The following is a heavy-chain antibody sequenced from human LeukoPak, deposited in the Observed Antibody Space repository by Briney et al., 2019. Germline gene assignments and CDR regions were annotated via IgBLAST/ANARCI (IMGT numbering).Heavy chain of an antibody. CDR3: ANLAYSSSWSNAFDI. CDR1: GYSFTTYW. Sequence: GESLKISCKGSGYSFTTYWISWVRQMPGKGLEWMGIIYPDDSDTRYSPSFQGQVTISADKSISTAYLQWSSLKASDTAMYYCANLAYSSSWSNAFDIWGQGTMVTVSS. CDR2: IYPDDSDT. V-gene: IGHV5-51*01. D-gene: IGHD6-13*01. J-gene: IGHJ3*02.